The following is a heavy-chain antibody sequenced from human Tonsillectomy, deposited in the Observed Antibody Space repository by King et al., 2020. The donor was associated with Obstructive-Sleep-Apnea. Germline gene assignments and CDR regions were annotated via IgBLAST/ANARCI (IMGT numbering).Heavy chain of an antibody. D-gene: IGHD3-22*01. J-gene: IGHJ2*01. V-gene: IGHV3-23*04. CDR2: ISGSGGST. Sequence: VQLVESGGGLVQPGGSLRLSCAASGFTFSTYAMSWVRQAPGKGLEWVSGISGSGGSTYYADSVKGRFTISRDNSKNTLYLQMNSLRAEDTAVYYRAKGSITMIVVVIFPNWDFDLWGRGTLVTVSS. CDR1: GFTFSTYA. CDR3: AKGSITMIVVVIFPNWDFDL.